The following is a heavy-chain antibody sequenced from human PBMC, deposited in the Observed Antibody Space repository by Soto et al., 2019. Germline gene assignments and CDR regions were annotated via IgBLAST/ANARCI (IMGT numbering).Heavy chain of an antibody. CDR2: ISYDGSNK. CDR1: GFTFSSYD. D-gene: IGHD6-6*01. J-gene: IGHJ4*02. V-gene: IGHV3-30*18. Sequence: QVQLVESGGGVVQPGRSLRLSCAASGFTFSSYDIHWVRQAPGKGLEWVAVISYDGSNKYYADSVKGRFTFSRDNSRNTVYLDMNSLRTEDTAIYYCAKAVGRIAARRYFDYWGQGTLVTVSS. CDR3: AKAVGRIAARRYFDY.